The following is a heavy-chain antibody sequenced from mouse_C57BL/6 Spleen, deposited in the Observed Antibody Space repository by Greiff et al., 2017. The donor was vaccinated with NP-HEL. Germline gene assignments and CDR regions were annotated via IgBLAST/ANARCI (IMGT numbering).Heavy chain of an antibody. CDR3: ARAQSSYFDV. J-gene: IGHJ1*03. CDR2: IYPSDSET. Sequence: QVQLQQPGAELVRPGSSVKLSCKASGYTFTSYWMDWVKQRPGQGLEWIGNIYPSDSETHYNQKFKDKATLTVDKSSSTAYMQLSSLTSEDSAVYYCARAQSSYFDVWGTGTTVTVSS. V-gene: IGHV1-61*01. D-gene: IGHD3-2*02. CDR1: GYTFTSYW.